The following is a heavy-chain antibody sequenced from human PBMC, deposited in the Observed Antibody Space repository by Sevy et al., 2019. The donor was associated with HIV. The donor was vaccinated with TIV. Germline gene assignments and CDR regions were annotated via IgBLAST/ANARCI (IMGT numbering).Heavy chain of an antibody. CDR1: GFAFSSHA. D-gene: IGHD6-13*01. Sequence: GGSLRLSCAASGFAFSSHAMHWVRQAPGKGLEWVAVISYEGTETFYAASVEGRFTISRDNSKSRLSLQINSLRPEDTAVYYCAGDGGYSIKWYPLYWGHGTLVTVSS. V-gene: IGHV3-30-3*01. CDR3: AGDGGYSIKWYPLY. CDR2: ISYEGTET. J-gene: IGHJ4*01.